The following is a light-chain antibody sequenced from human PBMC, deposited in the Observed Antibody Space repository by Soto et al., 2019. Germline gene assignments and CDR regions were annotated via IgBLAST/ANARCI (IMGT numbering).Light chain of an antibody. CDR3: SSFTSTSTDV. Sequence: ALTQPPSVSGSPGQSVAISCTGTSSDVGSYNRVSWYQQPPGTAPKVMIYEVSNRPSGVPDRFSGSKSGNTASLTISGLQAEDEADYYCSSFTSTSTDVFGTGTKLTVL. J-gene: IGLJ1*01. CDR2: EVS. V-gene: IGLV2-18*02. CDR1: SSDVGSYNR.